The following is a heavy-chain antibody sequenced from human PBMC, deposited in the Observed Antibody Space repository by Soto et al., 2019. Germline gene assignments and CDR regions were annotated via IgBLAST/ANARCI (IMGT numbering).Heavy chain of an antibody. V-gene: IGHV4-59*01. CDR3: ARHYCSSTSCAGLYFDY. CDR2: IYYSGST. J-gene: IGHJ4*02. CDR1: GGSISSYY. D-gene: IGHD2-2*01. Sequence: SETLSLTCTVSGGSISSYYWSWIRQPPGKGLEWIGYIYYSGSTNCNPSLKSRVTISVDTSKNQFSLKLSSVTAADTAVYYCARHYCSSTSCAGLYFDYWGQGTLVTVSS.